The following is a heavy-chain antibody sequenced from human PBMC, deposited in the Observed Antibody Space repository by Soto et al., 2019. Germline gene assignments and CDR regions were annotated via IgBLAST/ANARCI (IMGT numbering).Heavy chain of an antibody. V-gene: IGHV1-46*04. CDR1: GYSFSSYH. Sequence: QVLLVQSGAEVKKAGASVKVSCKASGYSFSSYHIHWVRQAPGQGLEWMGIIDPSGGSTTYAQNLKDRVTMTMDTSTSIVYMELSSLRSEDTAVYYCARGIYYGTDGWGQGTTVTVSS. CDR2: IDPSGGST. CDR3: ARGIYYGTDG. J-gene: IGHJ6*02.